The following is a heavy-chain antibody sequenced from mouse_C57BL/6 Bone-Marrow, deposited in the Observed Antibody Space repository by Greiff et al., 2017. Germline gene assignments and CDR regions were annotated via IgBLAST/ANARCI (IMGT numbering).Heavy chain of an antibody. CDR3: ATTVVFDY. CDR2: IDPSDSYT. J-gene: IGHJ2*01. Sequence: QVQLQQPGAELVKPGASVKLSCKASGYTFTSYWMQWVKQRPGQGLEWIGEIDPSDSYTNYNQKFKGTATLTVATSSSTAYMQLSSQTSEDAAVYYCATTVVFDYWGQGTTRTVAS. V-gene: IGHV1-50*01. CDR1: GYTFTSYW. D-gene: IGHD1-1*01.